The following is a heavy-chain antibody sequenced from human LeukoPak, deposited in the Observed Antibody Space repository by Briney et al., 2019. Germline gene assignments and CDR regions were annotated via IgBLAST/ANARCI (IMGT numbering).Heavy chain of an antibody. J-gene: IGHJ4*02. CDR1: GFTFTSYW. Sequence: TGGSLRLSCATSGFTFTSYWMSWVRQAPGKGLEWVANIKQDGSETYYMDSVKGRFTISRDNAKNSLYLQMNSLRAEDTAVYYCARRRATTSSFFFDYWGQGTLVTVSS. V-gene: IGHV3-7*01. D-gene: IGHD1-26*01. CDR2: IKQDGSET. CDR3: ARRRATTSSFFFDY.